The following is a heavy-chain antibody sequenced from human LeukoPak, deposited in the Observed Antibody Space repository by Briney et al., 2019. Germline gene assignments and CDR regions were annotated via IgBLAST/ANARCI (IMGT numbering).Heavy chain of an antibody. CDR1: GGSISSGSYY. CDR3: ARSGYSSSWYSRWDYYYYGMDV. CDR2: IYTSGST. V-gene: IGHV4-61*02. Sequence: SETLSLTCTVSGGSISSGSYYWSWLRQPAGKGLEWIGRIYTSGSTNYNPSLKSRVTISVDPSKNQFSLKLSSVTAADTAVYYCARSGYSSSWYSRWDYYYYGMDVWGQGTTVTVSS. J-gene: IGHJ6*02. D-gene: IGHD6-13*01.